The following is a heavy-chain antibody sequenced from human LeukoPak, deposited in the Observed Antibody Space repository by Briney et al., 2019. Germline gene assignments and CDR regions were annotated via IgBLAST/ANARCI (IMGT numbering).Heavy chain of an antibody. CDR2: IYTSGST. CDR3: ARTTEGGYTYDYFYYYYMDV. V-gene: IGHV4-61*02. D-gene: IGHD5-18*01. J-gene: IGHJ6*03. Sequence: SETLSLTCTVSGGSISSGRYYWNWIRQPAGKGLEWIGRIYTSGSTNYNPSLKSRITISVDTSKNQFSLKLSSVTAADTAVYYCARTTEGGYTYDYFYYYYMDVWGKGTTVTISS. CDR1: GGSISSGRYY.